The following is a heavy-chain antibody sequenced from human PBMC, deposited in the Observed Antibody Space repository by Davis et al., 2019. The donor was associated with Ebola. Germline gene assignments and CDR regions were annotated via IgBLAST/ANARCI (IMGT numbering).Heavy chain of an antibody. J-gene: IGHJ6*02. D-gene: IGHD5-24*01. CDR1: GGTFSSYA. V-gene: IGHV1-69*04. Sequence: AASVKVSCKASGGTFSSYAISWVRQAPGQGLEWMGRIIPILGIANYAQKFQGRVTITADESTSTAYMELSSLRSEDTAVYYCARVEALATIPGGLYYYGMDVWGQGTTVTVSS. CDR2: IIPILGIA. CDR3: ARVEALATIPGGLYYYGMDV.